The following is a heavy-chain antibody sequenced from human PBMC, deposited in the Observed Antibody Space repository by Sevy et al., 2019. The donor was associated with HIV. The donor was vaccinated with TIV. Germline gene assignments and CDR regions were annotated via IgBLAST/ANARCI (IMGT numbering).Heavy chain of an antibody. CDR3: ARDMDPLEPYYYGMDV. D-gene: IGHD1-1*01. CDR2: ISSGGST. V-gene: IGHV3-53*01. Sequence: GGSLRLSCAASGFTVSSNYMSWVRQAPGKGLEWVSVISSGGSTYYADSVKGRFTISRDNSKNTLYLQMNSLRAEDTAVYYCARDMDPLEPYYYGMDVWGQGTTVTVSS. CDR1: GFTVSSNY. J-gene: IGHJ6*02.